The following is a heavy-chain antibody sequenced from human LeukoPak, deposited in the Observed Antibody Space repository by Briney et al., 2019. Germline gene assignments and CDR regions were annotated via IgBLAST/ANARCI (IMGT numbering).Heavy chain of an antibody. D-gene: IGHD3-10*01. J-gene: IGHJ3*02. CDR1: GFTVSSNY. CDR3: ARPRSETYYDGFDI. V-gene: IGHV3-53*01. CDR2: IYSGGNT. Sequence: GGSLRLSCAVSGFTVSSNYMSWVRQAPGKGLEWVSVIYSGGNTYCADSVKGRFTISRDNSKNTLYFQMNSLGAEDTAVYYCARPRSETYYDGFDIWGQGTLVTVSS.